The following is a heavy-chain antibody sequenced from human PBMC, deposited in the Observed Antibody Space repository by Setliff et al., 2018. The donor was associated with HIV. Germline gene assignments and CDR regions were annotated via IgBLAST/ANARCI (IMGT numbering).Heavy chain of an antibody. V-gene: IGHV4-59*12. Sequence: ETLSLTCTVSGVSTTSYFWSWIRQPPGKGLEWIGFIYYSGSTSGGTNYNPSLKSRVAISLDTSKNQFSLKLSSVTAADTAVYYCARVQMAYAALDVWGQGTMVTVSS. CDR3: ARVQMAYAALDV. CDR2: IYYSGST. J-gene: IGHJ3*01. D-gene: IGHD4-17*01. CDR1: GVSTTSYF.